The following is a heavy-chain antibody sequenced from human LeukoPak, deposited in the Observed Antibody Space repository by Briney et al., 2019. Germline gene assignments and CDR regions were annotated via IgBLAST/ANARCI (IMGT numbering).Heavy chain of an antibody. D-gene: IGHD6-13*01. J-gene: IGHJ4*02. Sequence: SLRLSRAASGFTFDDYAMLWVREAPGRGLEWVSGISLHSGSIGYADFVKGRFTISRDNAKNCLYLQMNRLRAEDTALYYCAKDRVIGYSSSSPDYWGQETLVTVSS. CDR3: AKDRVIGYSSSSPDY. CDR1: GFTFDDYA. CDR2: ISLHSGSI. V-gene: IGHV3-9*01.